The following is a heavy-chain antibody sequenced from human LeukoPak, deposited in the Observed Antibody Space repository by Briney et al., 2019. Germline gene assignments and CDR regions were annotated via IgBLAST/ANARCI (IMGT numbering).Heavy chain of an antibody. CDR1: GGSFSGYY. CDR3: ASGGWRSGIY. D-gene: IGHD3-3*01. V-gene: IGHV4-34*01. CDR2: INHSGST. Sequence: SETLSLTCAVYGGSFSGYYWSWIRQPPGKGLEWIGEINHSGSTNYNPSLKSRVTISVDTSKNQFSLKLSSVTAADTAVYYCASGGWRSGIYWGQGTLVTVSS. J-gene: IGHJ4*02.